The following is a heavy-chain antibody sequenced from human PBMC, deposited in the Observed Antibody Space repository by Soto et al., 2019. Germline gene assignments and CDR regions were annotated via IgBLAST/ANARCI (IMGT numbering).Heavy chain of an antibody. V-gene: IGHV4-30-4*01. CDR1: GDSITSGTYY. CDR2: VFHSGTT. D-gene: IGHD2-8*02. Sequence: LSLTCTVSGDSITSGTYYWSWIRQPPGKGLEWVGFVFHSGTTFYNPSLKSRVLMSADTSKNQFSLNVRSLTAADTAVYYCARARGYCTGASCSLFYFYGLDVWGQGTTVTVSS. CDR3: ARARGYCTGASCSLFYFYGLDV. J-gene: IGHJ6*02.